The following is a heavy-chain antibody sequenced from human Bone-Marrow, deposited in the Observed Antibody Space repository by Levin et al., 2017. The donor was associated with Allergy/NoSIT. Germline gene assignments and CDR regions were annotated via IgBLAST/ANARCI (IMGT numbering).Heavy chain of an antibody. CDR2: IYNSGST. J-gene: IGHJ4*02. Sequence: SETLSLTCTVSGGSISSYYWSWTRQPPGKGLEWIGYIYNSGSTNYNPSLKSRVTISVDTSKNQFSLKLSSVTAADTAVYYCARTLKAVYYFDYWGQGTLVTVSA. CDR1: GGSISSYY. D-gene: IGHD2-15*01. V-gene: IGHV4-59*08. CDR3: ARTLKAVYYFDY.